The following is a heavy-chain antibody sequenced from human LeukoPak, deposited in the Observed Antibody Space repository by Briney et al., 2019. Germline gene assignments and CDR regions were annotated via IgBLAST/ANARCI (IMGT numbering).Heavy chain of an antibody. J-gene: IGHJ4*02. V-gene: IGHV1-2*02. CDR2: INPKSGDT. CDR3: ARDGPGQKSNFDF. Sequence: ASMKVSCKASGYTFTDYFIHWVRQAPGQGLEWMGWINPKSGDTNSAQNFQGRVTMTRDTSINTVYMQLHRLRFDDTAVYYCARDGPGQKSNFDFWGQGTLVTVSP. CDR1: GYTFTDYF.